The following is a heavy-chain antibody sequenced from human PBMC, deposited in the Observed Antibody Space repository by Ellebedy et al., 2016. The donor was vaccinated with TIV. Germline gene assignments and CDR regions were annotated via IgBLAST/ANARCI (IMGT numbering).Heavy chain of an antibody. Sequence: DSVKGRFAISRDNSKNTLHLQMHSLRAEDTAVYYCATGPFRDFDGRFFDYWGQGTLVTVSS. V-gene: IGHV3-23*01. CDR3: ATGPFRDFDGRFFDY. D-gene: IGHD2-8*01. J-gene: IGHJ4*02.